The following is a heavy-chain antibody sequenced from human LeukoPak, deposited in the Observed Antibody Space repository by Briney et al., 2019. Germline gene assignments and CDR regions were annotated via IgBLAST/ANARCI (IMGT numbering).Heavy chain of an antibody. CDR2: IYYSGST. CDR3: ARDPGVRGVIPHYYYYGMDV. V-gene: IGHV4-59*01. CDR1: GGSISSYY. Sequence: SETLFLTCTVSGGSISSYYWSWIRQPPGKGLEWIGYIYYSGSTNYNPSLKSRVTISVDTSKNQFSLKLSSVTAADTAVYYCARDPGVRGVIPHYYYYGMDVWGKGTMVTVSS. J-gene: IGHJ6*04. D-gene: IGHD3-10*01.